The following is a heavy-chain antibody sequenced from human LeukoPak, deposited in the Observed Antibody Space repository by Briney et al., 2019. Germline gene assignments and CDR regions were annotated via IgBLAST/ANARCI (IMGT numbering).Heavy chain of an antibody. J-gene: IGHJ5*02. D-gene: IGHD3-10*01. CDR1: GFTFRSYT. Sequence: GGSLRLSCAGSGFTFRSYTMNWVRQAPGKGLEWASPISPNGASTWHADSVKGRFTISRDNAKNSVHLQMTSLRADDTAVYYCARDFLGESGAGGPWGQGILVTVSS. CDR2: ISPNGAST. CDR3: ARDFLGESGAGGP. V-gene: IGHV3-21*01.